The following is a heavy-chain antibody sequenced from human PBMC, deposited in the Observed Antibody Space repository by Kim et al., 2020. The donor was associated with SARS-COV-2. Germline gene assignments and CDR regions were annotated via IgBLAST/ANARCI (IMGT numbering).Heavy chain of an antibody. J-gene: IGHJ3*02. V-gene: IGHV4-34*01. CDR2: INHSGST. CDR3: ARGRSGVAAANKPLDAFDI. D-gene: IGHD6-13*01. CDR1: GGSFSGYY. Sequence: SETLSLTCAVYGGSFSGYYWSWIRQPPGKGLEWIGEINHSGSTNYNPSLKSRVTISVDTSKNQFSLKLSSVTAADTAVYYCARGRSGVAAANKPLDAFDIWGQGTMVTVSS.